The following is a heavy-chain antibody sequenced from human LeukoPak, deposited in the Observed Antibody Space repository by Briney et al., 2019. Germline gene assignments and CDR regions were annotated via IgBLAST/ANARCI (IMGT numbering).Heavy chain of an antibody. Sequence: GGSLRLSYAASGFTFSSYATNWVRQAPGKGLEWVSAISGSGGTTYYADSVKGRFTISRDSSKNTLYLQMNSLRAEDTAVYYCAKDGSHCSGALCYIDFWRRGPLVTVSS. CDR3: AKDGSHCSGALCYIDF. D-gene: IGHD2-15*01. CDR1: GFTFSSYA. J-gene: IGHJ4*02. CDR2: ISGSGGTT. V-gene: IGHV3-23*01.